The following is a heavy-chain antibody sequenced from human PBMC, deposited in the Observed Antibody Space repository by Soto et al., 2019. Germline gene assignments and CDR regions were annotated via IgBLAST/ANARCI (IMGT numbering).Heavy chain of an antibody. CDR2: ISYDGSNK. V-gene: IGHV3-30*03. CDR3: TRDLLRFMEWPQPCIDV. CDR1: GFTFSSYG. J-gene: IGHJ6*03. Sequence: GGSLRLSCAASGFTFSSYGMHWVRQAPGKGLEWVAVISYDGSNKYYADSVKGRFTISRDNSKNTLYLQMNSLRAEDTAVYYCTRDLLRFMEWPQPCIDVWGKGTTLTVSS. D-gene: IGHD3-3*01.